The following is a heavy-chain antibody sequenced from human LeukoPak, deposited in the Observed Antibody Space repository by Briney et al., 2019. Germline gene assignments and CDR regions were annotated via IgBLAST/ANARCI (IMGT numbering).Heavy chain of an antibody. CDR2: MYYTGLS. J-gene: IGHJ4*02. Sequence: SQTLSLTCSVSGGSISGSDYYWSWIRQPPGKGLEWIGYMYYTGLSYYNPSLKSRVTISVDTSKNQFSQNLNSVTAADTAVYYCARSPSPYSSGWYFDYWGQGTLVTVSS. CDR1: GGSISGSDYY. CDR3: ARSPSPYSSGWYFDY. V-gene: IGHV4-30-4*01. D-gene: IGHD6-19*01.